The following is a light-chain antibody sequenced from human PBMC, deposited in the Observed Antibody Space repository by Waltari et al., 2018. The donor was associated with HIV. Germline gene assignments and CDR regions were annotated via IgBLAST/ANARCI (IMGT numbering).Light chain of an antibody. V-gene: IGLV1-44*01. CDR1: SSHIDCNT. J-gene: IGLJ3*02. CDR2: SNN. Sequence: QSVLTQPPSASGTPGQRVTIPCSGSSSHIDCNTVTWYQQLPGTAPKLLIYSNNQRPSGVPDRFSGSKSGTSASLAISGLQSEDEADYYCAAWDDSLNGWVFGGGTKLTVL. CDR3: AAWDDSLNGWV.